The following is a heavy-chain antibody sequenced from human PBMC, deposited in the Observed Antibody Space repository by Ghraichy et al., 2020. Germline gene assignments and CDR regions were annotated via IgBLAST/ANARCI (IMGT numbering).Heavy chain of an antibody. Sequence: GGSLRLSCAASGFTFSSYWMHWVRQVPGRGLVWVANIKYDGSGKSYADSVKGRFTISRDNAKNTLYLQMNGLRVEDTAVYYCARDLRSSGYAVFCFDYWGQGTLVTVSS. V-gene: IGHV3-7*01. CDR1: GFTFSSYW. J-gene: IGHJ4*02. CDR2: IKYDGSGK. CDR3: ARDLRSSGYAVFCFDY. D-gene: IGHD3-22*01.